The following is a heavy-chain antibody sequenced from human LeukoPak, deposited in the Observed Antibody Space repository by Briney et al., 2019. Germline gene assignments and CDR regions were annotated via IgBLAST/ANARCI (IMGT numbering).Heavy chain of an antibody. CDR3: ARRDTAMAGMDV. CDR1: GGSISSGGYY. J-gene: IGHJ6*04. D-gene: IGHD5-18*01. V-gene: IGHV4-30-2*01. CDR2: IYHSGST. Sequence: SETLSLTCTVSGGSISSGGYYWSWIRQPPGKGLEWIGYIYHSGSTYYNPSLKSRVTISVDRSKNQFSLKLSSVTAADTAVYYCARRDTAMAGMDVWGKGTTVTVSS.